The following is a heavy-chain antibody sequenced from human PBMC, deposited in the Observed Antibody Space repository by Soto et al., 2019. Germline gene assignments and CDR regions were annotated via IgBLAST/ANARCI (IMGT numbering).Heavy chain of an antibody. J-gene: IGHJ4*02. CDR3: ARVGIGVYHFDY. Sequence: GGSLRLSCAASGFTFSSYWMHWVRQAPGKGLVWVSRINSDGSTTSYADSVKGRFTISRDNAKNTLYLQMNSLRAEDTAVYYCARVGIGVYHFDYWGPGTLVTVSS. CDR2: INSDGSTT. D-gene: IGHD3-16*01. CDR1: GFTFSSYW. V-gene: IGHV3-74*01.